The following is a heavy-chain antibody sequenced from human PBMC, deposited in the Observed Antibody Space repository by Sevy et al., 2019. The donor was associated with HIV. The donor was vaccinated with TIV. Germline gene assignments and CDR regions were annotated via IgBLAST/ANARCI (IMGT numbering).Heavy chain of an antibody. D-gene: IGHD1-7*01. V-gene: IGHV1-2*02. Sequence: ASVKVSCKTSGYTFIGYHMHWVRQAPGQGPEWMGWINPNNGGTMYAEKFQGRVTMTGDTSISTGYLELSRLTFDDTAVYYCARSTWNFPAYWGQGTLVTVSS. CDR3: ARSTWNFPAY. J-gene: IGHJ4*02. CDR2: INPNNGGT. CDR1: GYTFIGYH.